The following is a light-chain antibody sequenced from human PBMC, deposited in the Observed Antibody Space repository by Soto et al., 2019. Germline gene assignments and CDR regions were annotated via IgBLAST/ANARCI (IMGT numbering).Light chain of an antibody. Sequence: EIVLTQSPGTLSLSPGESATLSCRASQSISSSFFAWYQHKPGQAPRLLIYGTSNRATGIPDRFSGSGSGTDFTLTISRLEPEDVAVYYCQQYGSSPFTFGPGTKVDIK. CDR3: QQYGSSPFT. CDR2: GTS. CDR1: QSISSSF. V-gene: IGKV3-20*01. J-gene: IGKJ3*01.